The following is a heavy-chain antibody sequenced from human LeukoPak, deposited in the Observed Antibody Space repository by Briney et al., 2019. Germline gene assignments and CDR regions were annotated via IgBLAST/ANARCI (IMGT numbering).Heavy chain of an antibody. CDR2: LSYDKNNK. J-gene: IGHJ6*03. Sequence: GGSLRLSCAASGFTFSSYTMNWVRQAPGKGLEWVAFLSYDKNNKYYADSVKGRFTISRDNSKNTLYLQMNSLRAEDTAVYYCARDHFTMLRGLLARSTTYYSYYYMDVWGKGTTVTVSS. V-gene: IGHV3-30*04. D-gene: IGHD3-10*01. CDR1: GFTFSSYT. CDR3: ARDHFTMLRGLLARSTTYYSYYYMDV.